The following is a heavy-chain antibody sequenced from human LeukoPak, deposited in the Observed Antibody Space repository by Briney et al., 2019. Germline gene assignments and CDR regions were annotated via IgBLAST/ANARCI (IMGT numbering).Heavy chain of an antibody. V-gene: IGHV1-2*02. CDR3: ARTAVAGPPYYYYYYMDV. J-gene: IGHJ6*03. D-gene: IGHD6-19*01. Sequence: VASVKVSCKASGYTFTGYYMHWVRQAPGQGLEWMGWINPNSGGTNYAQKFQGRVTMTRDTSISTAYMELSRLRSDDTAVYYCARTAVAGPPYYYYYYMDVWGKGTTVTVSS. CDR2: INPNSGGT. CDR1: GYTFTGYY.